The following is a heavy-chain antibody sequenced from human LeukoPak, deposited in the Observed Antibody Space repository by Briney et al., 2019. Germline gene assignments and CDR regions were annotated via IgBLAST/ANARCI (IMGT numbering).Heavy chain of an antibody. Sequence: SETLSLTCTVSGGSISSYYWSWIRQPPGKGLEWIGYTYYSGSTNYNPSLKSRVTISVDTSKNQFSLKLSSVTAADTAVYYCARFAPYYDFWSNWFDPWGQGTLVTVSS. V-gene: IGHV4-59*01. CDR2: TYYSGST. CDR1: GGSISSYY. D-gene: IGHD3-3*01. CDR3: ARFAPYYDFWSNWFDP. J-gene: IGHJ5*02.